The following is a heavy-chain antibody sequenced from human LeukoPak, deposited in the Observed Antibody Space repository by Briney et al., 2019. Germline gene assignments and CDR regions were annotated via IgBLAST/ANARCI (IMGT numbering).Heavy chain of an antibody. Sequence: GGSLRLSCAASGFTFSSYAMSWVRQAPGKGLEWVSAISGSGGSTYYADSVKGRFTISRDNAKNSLYLQMNSLRAEDTAVYYCARSLGDYWADYFDYWGQGTLVTVSS. CDR3: ARSLGDYWADYFDY. CDR1: GFTFSSYA. J-gene: IGHJ4*02. D-gene: IGHD4-17*01. CDR2: ISGSGGST. V-gene: IGHV3-23*01.